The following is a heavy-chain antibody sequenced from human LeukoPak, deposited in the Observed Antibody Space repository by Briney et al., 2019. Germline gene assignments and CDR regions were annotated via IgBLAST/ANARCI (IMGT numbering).Heavy chain of an antibody. CDR3: AKGSKEVLFTRDHCMDV. V-gene: IGHV3-30*02. Sequence: GSLRLSCAASGFTFSSYGMHWVRQAPGKGLEWVAFIRYDGSNKYYADSVKGRFTISRDNSKNTLYLQMNSLRAEDTAVYYCAKGSKEVLFTRDHCMDVWGTGTTATVSS. CDR1: GFTFSSYG. J-gene: IGHJ6*03. D-gene: IGHD3-3*01. CDR2: IRYDGSNK.